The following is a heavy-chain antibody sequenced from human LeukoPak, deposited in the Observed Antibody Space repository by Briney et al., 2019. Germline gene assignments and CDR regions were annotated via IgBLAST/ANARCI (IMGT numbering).Heavy chain of an antibody. CDR3: ARKDYDILTGYSPFTY. D-gene: IGHD3-9*01. Sequence: GGSLRLSCAASGFTVSSNYMSWVRQAPGKGLEWVSVIYSGGSTYYADSVKGRFTISRDNSKNTLYLQMNSLRAEDTAVYYCARKDYDILTGYSPFTYWGQGTLVTVSS. CDR1: GFTVSSNY. CDR2: IYSGGST. V-gene: IGHV3-53*01. J-gene: IGHJ4*02.